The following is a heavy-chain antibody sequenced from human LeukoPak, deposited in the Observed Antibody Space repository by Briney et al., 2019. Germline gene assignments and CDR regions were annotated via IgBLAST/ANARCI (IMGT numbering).Heavy chain of an antibody. Sequence: VKVSSKASGYTFPGYYMHWVRQAPGQGLEWMGWINPNSGGTNYAQKFQGRVTMTRDTSISTAYMELSRLRSDDTAVYYCARQNCGGDCYFDYWGQGTLVTVSS. CDR1: GYTFPGYY. D-gene: IGHD2-21*01. CDR2: INPNSGGT. V-gene: IGHV1-2*02. J-gene: IGHJ4*02. CDR3: ARQNCGGDCYFDY.